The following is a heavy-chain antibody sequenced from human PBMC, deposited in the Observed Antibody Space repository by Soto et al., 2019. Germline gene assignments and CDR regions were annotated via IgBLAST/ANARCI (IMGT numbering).Heavy chain of an antibody. CDR2: ISGSGGST. Sequence: EVQLLESGGGLVQPGGSLRLSCAASGFTFSSYAMSWVRQAPGKGLEWVSAISGSGGSTYYADSVKGRFTISRDNSKNTLYLQMNSLRAEDTAVYYCAKVISPAVELGYCSSTSCYGVGAFDIWGQGTMVTVSS. CDR3: AKVISPAVELGYCSSTSCYGVGAFDI. CDR1: GFTFSSYA. V-gene: IGHV3-23*01. J-gene: IGHJ3*02. D-gene: IGHD2-2*01.